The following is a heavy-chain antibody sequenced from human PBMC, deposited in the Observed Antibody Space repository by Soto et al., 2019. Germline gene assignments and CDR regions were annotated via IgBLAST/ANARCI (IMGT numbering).Heavy chain of an antibody. Sequence: SETLSLTCTVSGGSISSGDYYWSWIRQPPGKGLEWIGYIYYSGSTYYNPSLKSRVTISVDTSKNQFSLKLSSVTAADTAVYYCARDYVRTAAGTWFDPWGQGTLVTVSS. CDR2: IYYSGST. D-gene: IGHD6-13*01. CDR3: ARDYVRTAAGTWFDP. V-gene: IGHV4-30-4*01. CDR1: GGSISSGDYY. J-gene: IGHJ5*02.